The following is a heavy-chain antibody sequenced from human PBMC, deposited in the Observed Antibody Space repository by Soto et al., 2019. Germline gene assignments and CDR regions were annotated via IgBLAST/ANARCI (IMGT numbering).Heavy chain of an antibody. J-gene: IGHJ4*02. CDR2: IYYSGST. CDR1: GGSISSSSYY. D-gene: IGHD3-3*01. V-gene: IGHV4-39*01. Sequence: SETLSLTCTVSGGSISSSSYYWGWIRQPPGKGLEWIGSIYYSGSTYYNPSLKSRVTISVDTSKNQFSLKLSSVTAADTAVYYCARHSYYDFWSGSRAPYYNFDYWGQGTLVTVSS. CDR3: ARHSYYDFWSGSRAPYYNFDY.